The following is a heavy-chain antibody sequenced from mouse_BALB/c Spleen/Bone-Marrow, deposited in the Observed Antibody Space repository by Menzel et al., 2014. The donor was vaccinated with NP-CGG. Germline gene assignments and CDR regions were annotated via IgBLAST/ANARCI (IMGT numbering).Heavy chain of an antibody. Sequence: VKLQESGAELAKPGASVKMSCKASGYTFTSYWMHWVKQRPGQGLEWIGYINPSTGYTDYNQKFNDKATLTADKSSSTAYMQLSSLTSEDSAVYYCARGNPLYAMDYWGQGTSVTVSS. CDR2: INPSTGYT. CDR3: ARGNPLYAMDY. V-gene: IGHV1-7*01. D-gene: IGHD2-1*01. J-gene: IGHJ4*01. CDR1: GYTFTSYW.